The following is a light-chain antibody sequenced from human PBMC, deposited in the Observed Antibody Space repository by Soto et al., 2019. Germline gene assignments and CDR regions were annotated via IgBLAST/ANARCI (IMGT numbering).Light chain of an antibody. Sequence: DVVMTQSPLSLSVTLGQPASISCRSSQGLVYSDGNTFLNWFHQRPGQSPRRLIYQVSNRDSGVPDRFSGSGSGTDYTLTISGVEAEDVGIYYCVQGTHWPWTFGQGTMVEIK. CDR2: QVS. J-gene: IGKJ1*01. CDR3: VQGTHWPWT. CDR1: QGLVYSDGNTF. V-gene: IGKV2-30*01.